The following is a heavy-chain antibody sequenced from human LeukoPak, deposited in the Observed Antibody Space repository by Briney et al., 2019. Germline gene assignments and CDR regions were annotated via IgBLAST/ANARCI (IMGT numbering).Heavy chain of an antibody. V-gene: IGHV3-21*01. D-gene: IGHD1-26*01. Sequence: PGGSLRLSCAASGYTFSSYSMNWVRQAPGKGLEWVSSISSSSSYIYYADSVKGRFTISRDNAKNSLYLQMDSLRAEDTAVYYCARDSGSTSFDYWGQGTLVTVSS. CDR3: ARDSGSTSFDY. J-gene: IGHJ4*02. CDR1: GYTFSSYS. CDR2: ISSSSSYI.